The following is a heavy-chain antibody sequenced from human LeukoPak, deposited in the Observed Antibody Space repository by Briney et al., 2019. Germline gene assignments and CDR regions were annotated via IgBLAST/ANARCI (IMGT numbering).Heavy chain of an antibody. V-gene: IGHV4-59*01. CDR3: ARGVMATIVQFDY. CDR1: GGSISSYY. D-gene: IGHD5-24*01. J-gene: IGHJ4*02. Sequence: KTSETLSLTCTVSGGSISSYYWSWIRQPPGKGLEWIGYIYYTGSTNYNPSLKSRVTISVDTSKNQFSLKLSSVTAADTAVYYCARGVMATIVQFDYWGQGTLVTVSS. CDR2: IYYTGST.